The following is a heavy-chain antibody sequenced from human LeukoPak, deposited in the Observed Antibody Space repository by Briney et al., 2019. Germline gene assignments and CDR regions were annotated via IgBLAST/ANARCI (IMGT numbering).Heavy chain of an antibody. CDR3: AYSSSWQRFDY. D-gene: IGHD6-13*01. J-gene: IGHJ4*02. V-gene: IGHV3-74*01. Sequence: GGSLRLSCAASGFTFSNYWMHWVRQAPGKGLVWVSRINSDGSTTDYADSVKGRFTISRDNSKNTLYLQMNSLRAEDTAVYYCAYSSSWQRFDYWGQGTLVTVSS. CDR1: GFTFSNYW. CDR2: INSDGSTT.